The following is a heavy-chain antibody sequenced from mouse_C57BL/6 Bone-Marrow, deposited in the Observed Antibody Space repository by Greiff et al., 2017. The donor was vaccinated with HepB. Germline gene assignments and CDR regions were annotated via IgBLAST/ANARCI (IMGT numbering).Heavy chain of an antibody. CDR2: IDPETGGT. J-gene: IGHJ3*01. V-gene: IGHV1-15*01. CDR3: TREDDYDYDTACFAY. CDR1: GYTFTDYE. Sequence: QVQLQQSGAELVRPGASVTLSCKASGYTFTDYEMHWVKQTPVHGLEWIGAIDPETGGTAYNQKFKGKAILTADKSSSTAYMELRSLTSEDSAVYYCTREDDYDYDTACFAYWGQGTLVTVSA. D-gene: IGHD2-4*01.